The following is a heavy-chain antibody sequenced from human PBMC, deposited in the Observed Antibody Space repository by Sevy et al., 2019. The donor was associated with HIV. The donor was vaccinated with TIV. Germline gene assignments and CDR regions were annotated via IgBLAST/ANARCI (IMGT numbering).Heavy chain of an antibody. CDR1: GFTFSKYS. J-gene: IGHJ4*02. D-gene: IGHD2-8*01. Sequence: GGSLRRSCAASGFTFSKYSMSWVRQPPGKGLEWVSTLSFGCGEINYADSVKGRFTISRDNSKNSLYLQMNNLRAEDTAVYYCAREGCTKPHDYWGQGTLVTVSS. CDR2: LSFGCGEI. V-gene: IGHV3-23*01. CDR3: AREGCTKPHDY.